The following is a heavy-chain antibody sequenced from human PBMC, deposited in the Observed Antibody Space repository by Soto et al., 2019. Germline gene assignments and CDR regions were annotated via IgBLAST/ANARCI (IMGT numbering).Heavy chain of an antibody. J-gene: IGHJ4*02. D-gene: IGHD3-3*01. Sequence: EVQLVESGGGLVQPGGSLRLSCAASGFTFSSYSMNWVRQAPGKGLEWVSYISSSSSTIYYADSMKGRFTISRDNAKNSLYLQMNSLRDEDTAVYYCARENDDFWSGYYKGEIDYWGQGTLVTVSS. CDR2: ISSSSSTI. V-gene: IGHV3-48*02. CDR1: GFTFSSYS. CDR3: ARENDDFWSGYYKGEIDY.